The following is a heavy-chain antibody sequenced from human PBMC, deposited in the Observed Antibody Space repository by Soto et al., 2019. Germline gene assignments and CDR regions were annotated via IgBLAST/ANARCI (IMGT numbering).Heavy chain of an antibody. CDR2: IWYDGSNK. CDR3: AREVSSWYYFDY. J-gene: IGHJ4*02. Sequence: QVQLVESGGGVVQPGRSLRLSCVASGFTFSSYGMHWVRQAPGKGLEWVAVIWYDGSNKYYADSVKGRFTISRDNSKNTLYLQMNSLRAEDTAVYYCAREVSSWYYFDYWGQGTLVTVSS. CDR1: GFTFSSYG. V-gene: IGHV3-33*01. D-gene: IGHD6-13*01.